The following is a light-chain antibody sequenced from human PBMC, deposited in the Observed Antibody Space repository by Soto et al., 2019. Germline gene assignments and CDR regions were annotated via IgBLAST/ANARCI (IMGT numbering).Light chain of an antibody. CDR2: GAS. J-gene: IGKJ4*01. Sequence: EIVMTQSPATLSVSLGERATFSCRASQSVNTNLAWYQLKPGQAPRLLVYGASIRATGIPARFSGSGSETDFTLTISRLEPEDFAVYYCQQYGSSPFFGGGTKVDIK. CDR1: QSVNTN. V-gene: IGKV3-20*01. CDR3: QQYGSSPF.